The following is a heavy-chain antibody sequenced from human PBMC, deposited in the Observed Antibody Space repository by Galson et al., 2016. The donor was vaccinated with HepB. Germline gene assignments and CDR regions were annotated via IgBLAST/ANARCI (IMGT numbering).Heavy chain of an antibody. D-gene: IGHD3-16*01. Sequence: ETLSLTCSVSGGSISSYYWSWIRQSAEKGLEWIGRIYTTGTTNYNPSLKSRVTMSVDTSKNQFSLKLSSVTAADTAVYYCARGGVLTGWFDPWGQGTLVTVSS. CDR1: GGSISSYY. J-gene: IGHJ5*02. CDR3: ARGGVLTGWFDP. CDR2: IYTTGTT. V-gene: IGHV4-4*07.